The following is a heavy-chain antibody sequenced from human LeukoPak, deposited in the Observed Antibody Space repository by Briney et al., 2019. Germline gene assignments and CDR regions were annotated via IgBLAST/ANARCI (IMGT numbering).Heavy chain of an antibody. CDR1: GYTFTSYG. CDR3: ARTSRYDILTGYDY. Sequence: ASVKVSCKASGYTFTSYGISWVRQAPGQGLEWMGWISAYNGNTNYAQKLQGRVTMTTDTSTSTAYMELRSLRSDDTAVYYCARTSRYDILTGYDYWGQGTLVTVSS. V-gene: IGHV1-18*01. CDR2: ISAYNGNT. D-gene: IGHD3-9*01. J-gene: IGHJ4*02.